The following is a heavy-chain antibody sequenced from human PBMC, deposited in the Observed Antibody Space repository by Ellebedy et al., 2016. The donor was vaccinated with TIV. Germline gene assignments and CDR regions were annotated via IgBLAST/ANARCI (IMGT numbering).Heavy chain of an antibody. CDR3: ARGSAYFPGEIDY. CDR1: GGTFRSYA. Sequence: PVKVSCXASGGTFRSYAISWVRQAPGQGLEWMGKIIPMFGTVNYAQKFQGRVTITADESTSTAYMELSSLRSEDTAVYYCARGSAYFPGEIDYWGQGTLVTVSS. D-gene: IGHD3-22*01. J-gene: IGHJ4*02. V-gene: IGHV1-69*13. CDR2: IIPMFGTV.